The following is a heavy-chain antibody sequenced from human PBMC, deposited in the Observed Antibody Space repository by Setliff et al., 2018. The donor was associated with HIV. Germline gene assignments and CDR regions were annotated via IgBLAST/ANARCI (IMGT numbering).Heavy chain of an antibody. D-gene: IGHD3-3*01. V-gene: IGHV1-69*04. J-gene: IGHJ4*02. CDR1: GGTFSSYG. CDR3: ARDRAISVTYFDF. Sequence: GASVKVSCKASGGTFSSYGISWVRQAPGQGLEWMGRIIPIFGKASYAQKFQDRVTIYADKSTNTAYMELTNVTSDDSAVYYCARDRAISVTYFDFWGQGTLVTVSS. CDR2: IIPIFGKA.